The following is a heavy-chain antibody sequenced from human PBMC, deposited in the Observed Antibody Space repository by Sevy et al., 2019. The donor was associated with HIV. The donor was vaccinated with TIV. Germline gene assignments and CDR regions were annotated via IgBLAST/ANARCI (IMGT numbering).Heavy chain of an antibody. Sequence: SETLSLTCAVSGYSISSGYYWGWIRQPPGKGLEWIGSIYHSGSTYYNPSLKSRVTISVDTSKNQFSLKLSSVTAADTAVYYCARGFDIVVVPAAFDYWGQGTLVTVSS. CDR2: IYHSGST. CDR3: ARGFDIVVVPAAFDY. CDR1: GYSISSGYY. V-gene: IGHV4-38-2*01. D-gene: IGHD2-2*01. J-gene: IGHJ4*02.